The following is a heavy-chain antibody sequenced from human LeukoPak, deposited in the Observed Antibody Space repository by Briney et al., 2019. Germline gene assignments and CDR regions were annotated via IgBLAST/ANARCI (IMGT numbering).Heavy chain of an antibody. CDR1: GFTFSSYA. D-gene: IGHD6-13*01. V-gene: IGHV3-23*01. Sequence: PGGSLRLSCAASGFTFSSYAMSWVRQAPGKGLEWVSAISGSGGSTYYADSVKGRFTISRDNSKNTLYLQMNSLRAEDTAVYYCARGKVSWYSPSDYWGQGTLVTVSS. CDR3: ARGKVSWYSPSDY. CDR2: ISGSGGST. J-gene: IGHJ4*02.